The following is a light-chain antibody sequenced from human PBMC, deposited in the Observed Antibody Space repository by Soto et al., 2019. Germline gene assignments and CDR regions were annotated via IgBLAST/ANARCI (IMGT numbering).Light chain of an antibody. CDR1: QSVSSTY. CDR3: QQYYSYPRT. V-gene: IGKV3-20*01. CDR2: GAS. J-gene: IGKJ1*01. Sequence: EIVLTQSPGTLSLSPGERATLSCRASQSVSSTYLVWYQQKPGQAPRLLMYGASNRATGIPDRFSGSGSGTDFTLTISCLQSEDFATYYCQQYYSYPRTFGQGTKVDIK.